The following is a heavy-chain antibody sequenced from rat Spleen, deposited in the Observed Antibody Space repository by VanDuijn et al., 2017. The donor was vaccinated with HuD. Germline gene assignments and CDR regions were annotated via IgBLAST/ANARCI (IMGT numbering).Heavy chain of an antibody. CDR2: MWSGGST. V-gene: IGHV2S63*01. CDR3: TGPLTTVATA. CDR1: GFSLTDYS. D-gene: IGHD1-8*01. Sequence: VQLKESGPGLVQPSQTLSLTCTVSGFSLTDYSVHWVRQPPGKGLEWMGVMWSGGSTAYNSALKSRLSISRDTSKSQVFLKINSLQTEDTAIYYCTGPLTTVATAWGQGVMVTVSS. J-gene: IGHJ2*01.